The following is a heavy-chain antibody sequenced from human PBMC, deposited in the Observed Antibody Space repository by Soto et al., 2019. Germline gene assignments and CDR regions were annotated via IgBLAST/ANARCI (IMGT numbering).Heavy chain of an antibody. D-gene: IGHD5-12*01. CDR3: ARDLSDSGYDY. CDR2: INWNGGSI. CDR1: AFDASVKL. V-gene: IGHV3-20*04. Sequence: PGGCLRLSCAPSAFDASVKLMNLVRQAPGKGLEWVSGINWNGGSIGYADSVKGRFTISRDNAKNSLYLQMNSLRADDTALYYCARDLSDSGYDYWGQGTLVTVSS. J-gene: IGHJ4*02.